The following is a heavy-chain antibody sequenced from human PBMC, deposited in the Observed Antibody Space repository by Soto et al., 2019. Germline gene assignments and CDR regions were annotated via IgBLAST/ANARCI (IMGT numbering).Heavy chain of an antibody. CDR1: GFTFSSYS. J-gene: IGHJ6*02. D-gene: IGHD2-2*01. CDR2: ISSSSSYI. V-gene: IGHV3-21*01. Sequence: GGSLRLSCAASGFTFSSYSMNWVRQAPGKGLEWVSSISSSSSYIYYADSVKGRFTISRDNAKNSLYLQMNSLRAEDTAVYYCARDGENIVVVPAAKGFVRYHYYYGMDVWGQGTTVTVSS. CDR3: ARDGENIVVVPAAKGFVRYHYYYGMDV.